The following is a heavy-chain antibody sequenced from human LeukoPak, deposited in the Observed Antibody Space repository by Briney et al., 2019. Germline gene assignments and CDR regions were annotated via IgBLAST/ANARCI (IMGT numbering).Heavy chain of an antibody. D-gene: IGHD5-18*01. CDR1: GFTFSSYW. CDR2: I. J-gene: IGHJ4*02. V-gene: IGHV3-21*01. CDR3: ARRATTERGHSYGLDY. Sequence: GGSLRLSCAASGFTFSSYWMHWVRQAPGKGLEWVASIYYADSMAGRFTISRDNAKKSLYLQMNSLRAEDTAMYYCARRATTERGHSYGLDYWGQGTLVTVSS.